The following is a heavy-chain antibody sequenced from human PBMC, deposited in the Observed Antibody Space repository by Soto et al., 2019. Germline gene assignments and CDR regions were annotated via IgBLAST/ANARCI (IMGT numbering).Heavy chain of an antibody. Sequence: NPSETLSLTCTVSGGSISSGGYYWIWIRQHPGKVLEWIGYIYYSGSTYYNPSLKSRVTISVDTSKNQFSLKLSSVTAADTAVYYCARSARLLRYFDWLPDWDYYGMDVWGQGTTVTVSS. J-gene: IGHJ6*02. D-gene: IGHD3-9*01. CDR3: ARSARLLRYFDWLPDWDYYGMDV. CDR2: IYYSGST. V-gene: IGHV4-31*03. CDR1: GGSISSGGYY.